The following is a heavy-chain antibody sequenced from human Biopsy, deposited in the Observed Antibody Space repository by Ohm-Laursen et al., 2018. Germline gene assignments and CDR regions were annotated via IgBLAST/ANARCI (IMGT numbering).Heavy chain of an antibody. CDR2: IDWDDAK. J-gene: IGHJ6*02. CDR3: ARIPILVVPAAIVYRHRRHLQGLDV. CDR1: GFSLNTRGMS. V-gene: IGHV2-70*16. D-gene: IGHD2-2*02. Sequence: TQTLTLTCTLSGFSLNTRGMSVTWIRQPPGKALEWLARIDWDDAKFYSESLKTRLTISKGTSENHVVLTLSDVAPVDTATYYCARIPILVVPAAIVYRHRRHLQGLDVWGQGTTVSVSS.